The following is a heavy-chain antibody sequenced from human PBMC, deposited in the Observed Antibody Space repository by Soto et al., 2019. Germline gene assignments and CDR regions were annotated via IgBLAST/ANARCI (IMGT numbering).Heavy chain of an antibody. V-gene: IGHV3-15*01. CDR3: TTRKERYYYYYMDV. CDR1: GFTFSNAW. CDR2: IKSKTDGGTT. J-gene: IGHJ6*03. Sequence: EVQLVESGGGLVKPGGSLRLSCAASGFTFSNAWMSWVRQAPGKGLEWVGRIKSKTDGGTTDYAAPVKGRFTIARDDSKNTLYLQMNSLKTEDPAVYYCTTRKERYYYYYMDVWGKGTTVTVSS.